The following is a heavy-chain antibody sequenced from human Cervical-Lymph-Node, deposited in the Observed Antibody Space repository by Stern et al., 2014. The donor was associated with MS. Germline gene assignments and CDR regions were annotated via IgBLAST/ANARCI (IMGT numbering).Heavy chain of an antibody. CDR2: IYYSGST. J-gene: IGHJ3*02. CDR3: ARDRYNYGDAFDI. D-gene: IGHD5-18*01. Sequence: QVQLQESGPGLVKPSETLSLTCTVSGGSVSSGSYYWSWIRQPPGKGLECIGYIYYSGSTNYNPSLKSRVTISVDTSKNQFSLRLSSVTAADTAVYYCARDRYNYGDAFDIWGQGTMVTVSS. CDR1: GGSVSSGSYY. V-gene: IGHV4-61*01.